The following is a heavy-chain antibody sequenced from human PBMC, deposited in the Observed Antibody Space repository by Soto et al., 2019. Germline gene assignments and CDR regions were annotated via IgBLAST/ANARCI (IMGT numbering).Heavy chain of an antibody. V-gene: IGHV3-21*06. D-gene: IGHD3-10*01. J-gene: IGHJ5*02. CDR3: ARAHYGSGSPDDNWFDP. CDR2: ISSSSSYI. CDR1: GFTFSSYS. Sequence: GGSLRLSCAASGFTFSSYSMNWVRQAPGKGLEWVSSISSSSSYIYYADSVKGRFTISRDNAKNSLYLQMNSLRAEDTAVYYCARAHYGSGSPDDNWFDPWGQGTLVTVSS.